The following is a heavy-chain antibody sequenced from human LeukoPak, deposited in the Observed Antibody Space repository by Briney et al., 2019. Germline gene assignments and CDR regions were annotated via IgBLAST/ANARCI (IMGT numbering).Heavy chain of an antibody. CDR3: ARQIGYCSGGSCYSEGS. CDR2: ISSTSGYI. Sequence: GGSLRLSCAPSGLSFSSYTIHWVRQAPGKGLEWVSSISSTSGYIHYADSVKGRFSISRDNAKNSLYLQMNSLRAEDTAVYYCARQIGYCSGGSCYSEGSWGQGTLVTVSS. V-gene: IGHV3-21*01. J-gene: IGHJ5*02. CDR1: GLSFSSYT. D-gene: IGHD2-15*01.